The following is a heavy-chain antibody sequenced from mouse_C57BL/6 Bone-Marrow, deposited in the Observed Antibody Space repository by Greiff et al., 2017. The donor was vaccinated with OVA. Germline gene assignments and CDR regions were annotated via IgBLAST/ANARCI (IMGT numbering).Heavy chain of an antibody. D-gene: IGHD2-3*01. V-gene: IGHV1-9*01. CDR1: GYTFTGYW. CDR2: ILPGSGRT. Sequence: QVQLKESGAELLKPGASVKLSCKATGYTFTGYWIEWVKPRPGHGLEWIGEILPGSGRTNYNEKFKGKATFPADTSTNTAYMQLTSLTTQDSAIHNCALIYDGYYRFAYWGQGTLVTVSA. J-gene: IGHJ3*01. CDR3: ALIYDGYYRFAY.